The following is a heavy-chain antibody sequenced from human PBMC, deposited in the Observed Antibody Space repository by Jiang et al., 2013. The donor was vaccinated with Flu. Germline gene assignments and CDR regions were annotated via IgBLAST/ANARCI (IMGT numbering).Heavy chain of an antibody. D-gene: IGHD1-26*01. Sequence: SGAEVKKPGASVKVSCKASGYTFTSYGISWVRQAPGQGLEWMGRISAYNGNTNYAQKLQGRVTMTTDTSTSTAYMELRSLRSDDTAVYYCARVYRGTNPNGDFDYWGQGTLVTVSS. CDR3: ARVYRGTNPNGDFDY. CDR2: ISAYNGNT. CDR1: GYTFTSYG. V-gene: IGHV1-18*01. J-gene: IGHJ4*02.